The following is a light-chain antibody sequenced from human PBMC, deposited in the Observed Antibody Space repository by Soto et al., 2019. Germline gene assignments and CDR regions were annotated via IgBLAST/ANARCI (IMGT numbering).Light chain of an antibody. CDR1: RSDVGAYNY. CDR2: EVS. V-gene: IGLV2-14*01. CDR3: SSYTSSSTYV. Sequence: QSVLTQPPSASGSPGQSVTISCTGTRSDVGAYNYVSWYQQHPGKAPKLMIYEVSNRPSGVSLRFSGSKSANTASLTISGLQAEDEADYYCSSYTSSSTYVFGTGTKLTVL. J-gene: IGLJ1*01.